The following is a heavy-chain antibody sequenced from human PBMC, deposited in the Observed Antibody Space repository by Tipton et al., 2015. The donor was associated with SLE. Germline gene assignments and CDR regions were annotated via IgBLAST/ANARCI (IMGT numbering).Heavy chain of an antibody. D-gene: IGHD6-19*01. V-gene: IGHV3-48*01. J-gene: IGHJ4*02. Sequence: SLRLSCAASGFTFSSYSMNWVRQAPGKGLEWVSYISSSSSTIYYADSVKGRFTISRDNSKNTLYLQMNSLRAEDTAVYYCAKALLTEAVAGTTYWGQGTLVTVSS. CDR3: AKALLTEAVAGTTY. CDR2: ISSSSSTI. CDR1: GFTFSSYS.